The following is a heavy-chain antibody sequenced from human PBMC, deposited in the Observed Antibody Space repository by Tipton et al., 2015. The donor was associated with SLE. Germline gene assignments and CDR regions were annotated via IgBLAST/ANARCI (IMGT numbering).Heavy chain of an antibody. J-gene: IGHJ4*02. V-gene: IGHV4-38-2*02. CDR1: GYPIISGYY. Sequence: TLSLTCTVSGYPIISGYYWGWIRQPPGKGLEWIGSIYHNGLTYYNPSLKSRLTISVGASRSHFSLNLSSVTGADTAVYFCTRYPMVRGALDFWGQGTLVIVSS. CDR3: TRYPMVRGALDF. D-gene: IGHD3-10*01. CDR2: IYHNGLT.